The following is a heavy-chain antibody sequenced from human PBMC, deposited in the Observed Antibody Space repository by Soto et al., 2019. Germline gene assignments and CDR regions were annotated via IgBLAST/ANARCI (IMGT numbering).Heavy chain of an antibody. CDR1: GGTFNRYA. J-gene: IGHJ2*01. D-gene: IGHD6-19*01. Sequence: QVQLVQSGAEVKKPGSSVKVSCKASGGTFNRYAISWLRQAPGQGPEWMGGITPMFGIGNYAQKFQGRVTIPADEPTTTVHMELRRLTCEDTAVYYCAQTLGSAVAGPGRFDLWGRGTRVIVSS. CDR2: ITPMFGIG. CDR3: AQTLGSAVAGPGRFDL. V-gene: IGHV1-69*12.